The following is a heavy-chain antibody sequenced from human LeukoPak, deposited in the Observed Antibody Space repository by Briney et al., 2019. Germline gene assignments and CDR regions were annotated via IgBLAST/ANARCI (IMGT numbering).Heavy chain of an antibody. CDR3: ARHLGYCSSTSCYNYYFDY. J-gene: IGHJ4*02. V-gene: IGHV4-34*01. CDR2: INHSGST. CDR1: GGSFSGYY. D-gene: IGHD2-2*02. Sequence: PSETLSLTCAVYGGSFSGYYWSWIRQPPGKGLEWIGEINHSGSTNYNPSLKSRVTISVDTSKNQFSLKLSSVTAADTAVYYCARHLGYCSSTSCYNYYFDYWGRGTLVTVSS.